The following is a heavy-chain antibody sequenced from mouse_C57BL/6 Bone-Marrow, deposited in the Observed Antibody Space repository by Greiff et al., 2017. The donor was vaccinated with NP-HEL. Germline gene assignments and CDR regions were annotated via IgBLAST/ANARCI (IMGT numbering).Heavy chain of an antibody. CDR1: GYTFTSYW. CDR3: AREDGYEGWDYY. Sequence: VQLQQPGAELVKPGASVKLSCKASGYTFTSYWMHWVKQRPGQGLEWIGMIHPNSGSTNYNEKFKSKATLTVDKSSSTAYMQLSSLTSEDSAVYYCAREDGYEGWDYYWGQGTTLTVSS. CDR2: IHPNSGST. J-gene: IGHJ2*01. D-gene: IGHD2-2*01. V-gene: IGHV1-64*01.